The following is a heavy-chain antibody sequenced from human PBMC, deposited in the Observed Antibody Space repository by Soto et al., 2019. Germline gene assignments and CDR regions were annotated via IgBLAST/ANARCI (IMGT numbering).Heavy chain of an antibody. CDR2: ISSSSSYI. Sequence: PGGSLRLSCAASGFTFSSYSMNWVRQAPGKGLEWVSSISSSSSYIYYADSVKGRFTISRDNAKNSLYLQMNSLRAEDTAVYYCARDHEGYSNMNDYWGQGTLVTVSS. D-gene: IGHD4-4*01. V-gene: IGHV3-21*01. CDR3: ARDHEGYSNMNDY. CDR1: GFTFSSYS. J-gene: IGHJ4*02.